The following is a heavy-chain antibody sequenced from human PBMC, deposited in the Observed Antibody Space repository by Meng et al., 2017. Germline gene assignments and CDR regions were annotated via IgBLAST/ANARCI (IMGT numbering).Heavy chain of an antibody. J-gene: IGHJ4*02. CDR1: GFTFSSYA. D-gene: IGHD3-22*01. CDR2: ISGSGGST. Sequence: GESLKISCAASGFTFSSYAMSWVRQAPGKGLEWVSAISGSGGSTYYADSVKGRFTISRDNSKNTMYLQMNSLRAEDTAVYYWAQEDGAIAMIVVFDYWGQETMVTVSS. CDR3: AQEDGAIAMIVVFDY. V-gene: IGHV3-23*01.